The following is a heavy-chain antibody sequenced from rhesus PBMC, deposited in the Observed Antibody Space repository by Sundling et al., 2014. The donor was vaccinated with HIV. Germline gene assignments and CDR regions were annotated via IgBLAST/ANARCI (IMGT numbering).Heavy chain of an antibody. J-gene: IGHJ5-1*01. CDR2: IYGTTTSS. Sequence: QVQLQESGPGLLKPSETLSLTCAVSGGSISGGYAWGWIRQPPGKGLEWIGYIYGTTTSSNYNPSLKSRVTISKDTSKNQFSLNLRSVTAADTAVYYCARDRITASVWGPGVLVTVSS. CDR1: GGSISGGYA. CDR3: ARDRITASV. V-gene: IGHV4S10*01. D-gene: IGHD6-13*01.